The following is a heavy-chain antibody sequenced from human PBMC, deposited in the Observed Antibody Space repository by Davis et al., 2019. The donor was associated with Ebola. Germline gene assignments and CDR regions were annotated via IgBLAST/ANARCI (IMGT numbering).Heavy chain of an antibody. D-gene: IGHD2-15*01. Sequence: GGSLRLSCAASGFTFSSYAMSWVRQAPGKGLEWVSSISTTGATTYYADSVKGRFTISRDNSKNTLYLQMNSLRAEDTAVYYCAKDYIDIVVVVAATGFDYWGQGTLVTVSS. CDR2: ISTTGATT. CDR3: AKDYIDIVVVVAATGFDY. J-gene: IGHJ4*02. CDR1: GFTFSSYA. V-gene: IGHV3-23*01.